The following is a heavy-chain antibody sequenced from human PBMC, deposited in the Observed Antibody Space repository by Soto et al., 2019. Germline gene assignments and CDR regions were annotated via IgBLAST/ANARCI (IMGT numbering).Heavy chain of an antibody. CDR2: IYYSGST. J-gene: IGHJ6*02. Sequence: QVQLQESGPGLVKPSQTLSLTCTVSGGSISSGDYYWSWIRQPPGKGLEWIGYIYYSGSTYYNPSLKSRVTISVDTSKNQFSLKLSSVTAADTAVYYCARGVLYTYYYYGMDVWGQGTTVTVSS. CDR3: ARGVLYTYYYYGMDV. CDR1: GGSISSGDYY. V-gene: IGHV4-30-4*01. D-gene: IGHD2-8*01.